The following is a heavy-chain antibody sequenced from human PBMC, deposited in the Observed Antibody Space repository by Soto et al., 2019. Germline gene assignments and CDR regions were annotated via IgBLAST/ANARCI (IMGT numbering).Heavy chain of an antibody. CDR1: RFTFSSYA. Sequence: VQLLESGGGLVQPGGSLRLSCTASRFTFSSYALSWVRQAPGKGLEWVSAISTSGAITYYAESVRGRFTISRDDSKNTLYLQMNSLRAEDTAVYYCAKTCRYCSYDSLWSWGQGTLVTVSS. J-gene: IGHJ4*02. V-gene: IGHV3-23*01. CDR2: ISTSGAIT. CDR3: AKTCRYCSYDSLWS. D-gene: IGHD2-15*01.